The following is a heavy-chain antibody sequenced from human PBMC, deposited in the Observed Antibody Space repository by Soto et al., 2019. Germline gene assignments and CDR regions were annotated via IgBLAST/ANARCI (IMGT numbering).Heavy chain of an antibody. Sequence: XVCLSLSGAACGFSFSSYVARGVRQAPGKGLEWVAVIWYDGSNKYYADSVKGRFTISRDNSKNTLYLQMNSLRAEDTAVYYCARDPDSIGIYGMDVWGQGTTVTVSS. CDR1: GFSFSSYV. CDR3: ARDPDSIGIYGMDV. J-gene: IGHJ6*02. D-gene: IGHD3-22*01. V-gene: IGHV3-33*01. CDR2: IWYDGSNK.